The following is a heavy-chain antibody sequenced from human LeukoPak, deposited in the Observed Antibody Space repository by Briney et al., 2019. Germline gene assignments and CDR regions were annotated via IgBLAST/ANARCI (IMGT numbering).Heavy chain of an antibody. CDR3: ARDDDYYDGSGYYPSDY. CDR2: ISAYNGNT. J-gene: IGHJ4*02. D-gene: IGHD3-22*01. V-gene: IGHV1-18*01. CDR1: GYTFTSYG. Sequence: ASVKVSCKASGYTFTSYGISWVRQAPGQGLEWMGWISAYNGNTNYAQKLQGRVTMTTDTSTSTAYMELRSLRSDDTAVYYCARDDDYYDGSGYYPSDYWGQGTLVTVSS.